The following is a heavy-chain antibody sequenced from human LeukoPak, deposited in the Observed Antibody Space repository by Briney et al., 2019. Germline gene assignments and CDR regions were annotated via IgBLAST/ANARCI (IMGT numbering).Heavy chain of an antibody. CDR3: ARDVEMATIRVNWFDP. Sequence: SETLSLTCTVSGGSISSYYWNWIRQPAGKGLEWVGRVYPSGSTNYNPSLKSRVTMSVDTSKNQFSLKLSSVTAADTAVYYCARDVEMATIRVNWFDPWGQGTLVTVSS. CDR2: VYPSGST. V-gene: IGHV4-4*07. CDR1: GGSISSYY. J-gene: IGHJ5*02. D-gene: IGHD5-24*01.